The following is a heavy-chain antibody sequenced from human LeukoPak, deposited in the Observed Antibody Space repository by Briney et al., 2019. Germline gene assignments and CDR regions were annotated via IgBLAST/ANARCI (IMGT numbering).Heavy chain of an antibody. Sequence: GASVKVSCKASGYTFTGYYMHWVRQAPGQGLEWMGWINPNSGGTNYAQKFQGRVTMTRDTSISTAYMELSRLRSDDTAVYYCARVGYSSSSLFYYFDYWGQGTLVTVSS. J-gene: IGHJ4*02. V-gene: IGHV1-2*02. CDR3: ARVGYSSSSLFYYFDY. CDR1: GYTFTGYY. D-gene: IGHD6-6*01. CDR2: INPNSGGT.